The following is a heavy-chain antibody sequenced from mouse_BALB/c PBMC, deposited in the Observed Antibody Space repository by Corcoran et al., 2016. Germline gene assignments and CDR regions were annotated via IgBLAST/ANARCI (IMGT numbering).Heavy chain of an antibody. V-gene: IGHV14-3*02. CDR2: IDPANGCT. Sequence: EVQLQQSGAELVKPGASVKLSCTASGFNIKDTYMHWVKQRPEQGLEWIGRIDPANGCTKYDPKFQGKATMTADTSSNTVYLQLSSLTSEATAVYYCGRSREGNYVVYWGQGTTLTVSS. D-gene: IGHD2-1*01. J-gene: IGHJ2*01. CDR1: GFNIKDTY. CDR3: GRSREGNYVVY.